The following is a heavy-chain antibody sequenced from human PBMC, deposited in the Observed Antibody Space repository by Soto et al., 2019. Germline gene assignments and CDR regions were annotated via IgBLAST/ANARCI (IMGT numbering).Heavy chain of an antibody. J-gene: IGHJ6*03. CDR2: ISSSGSTI. CDR1: GFTFSDYY. V-gene: IGHV3-11*01. CDR3: ARGLSSGEARTRGYYYYYMDV. Sequence: GGSLRLSCAASGFTFSDYYMSWIRQAPGKGLEWVSYISSSGSTIYYADSVKGRFTISRDNAKNSLYLQMNSLRAEDTAVYYCARGLSSGEARTRGYYYYYMDVWGKGTTVTVSS. D-gene: IGHD3-10*01.